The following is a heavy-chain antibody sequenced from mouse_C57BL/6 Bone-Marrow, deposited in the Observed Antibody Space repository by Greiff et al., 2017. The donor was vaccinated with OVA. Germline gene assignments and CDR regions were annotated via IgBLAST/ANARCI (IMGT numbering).Heavy chain of an antibody. D-gene: IGHD1-1*01. CDR2: ISYDGSN. J-gene: IGHJ2*01. CDR1: GYSITSGYY. V-gene: IGHV3-6*01. Sequence: EVQLVESGPGLVKPSQSLSLTCSVTGYSITSGYYWNWIRQFPGNKLEWMGYISYDGSNNYNPSLKNRISITRDTSKNQFFLKLNSVTTEDTATYYCARDYYGSSDYWGQGTTLTVSS. CDR3: ARDYYGSSDY.